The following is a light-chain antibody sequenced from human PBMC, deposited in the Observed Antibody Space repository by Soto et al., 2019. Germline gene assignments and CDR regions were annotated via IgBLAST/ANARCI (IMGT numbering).Light chain of an antibody. V-gene: IGKV3-15*01. CDR1: QSVSSN. Sequence: EIVMTQSPVTLSVSPGERATLSCRASQSVSSNLAWYQQKPGQAPSLLIYDTSTRAPGISARFSGSGSGTEFTLTISSLQSEDFAVYYCQEYIQWPPGMFGPGTKVDIK. CDR3: QEYIQWPPGM. CDR2: DTS. J-gene: IGKJ1*01.